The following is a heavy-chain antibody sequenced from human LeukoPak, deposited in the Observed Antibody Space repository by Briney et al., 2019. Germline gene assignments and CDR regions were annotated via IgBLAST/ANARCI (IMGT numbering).Heavy chain of an antibody. CDR2: IYYSGST. CDR3: AREAYCGGDCYSYYFDY. CDR1: GGSISSYY. J-gene: IGHJ4*02. V-gene: IGHV4-59*01. D-gene: IGHD2-21*01. Sequence: PSETLSLTCTVSGGSISSYYWSWIRQPPGKGLEWIGYIYYSGSTNYNPSLKSRVTISVDTSKNQFSLKLSSVTAADTAVYYCAREAYCGGDCYSYYFDYWGQGTLVTVSS.